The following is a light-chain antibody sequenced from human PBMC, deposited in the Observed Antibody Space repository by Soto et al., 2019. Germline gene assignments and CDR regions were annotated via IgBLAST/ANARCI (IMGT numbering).Light chain of an antibody. Sequence: QSALTQPASVSGSPGQSITISCTGTSSDVGDYNYVSWYQQHPGKAPKLMIYDVSDRPSGVSNRFFGSKSGNTASLTISGLQAEDEADYYCSSYTSSSTLAFGGGTKVTVL. CDR3: SSYTSSSTLA. CDR2: DVS. V-gene: IGLV2-14*03. CDR1: SSDVGDYNY. J-gene: IGLJ2*01.